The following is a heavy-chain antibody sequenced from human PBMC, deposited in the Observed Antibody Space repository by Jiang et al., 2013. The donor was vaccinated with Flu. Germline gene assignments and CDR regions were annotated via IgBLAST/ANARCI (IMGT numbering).Heavy chain of an antibody. CDR1: GFTFDDYA. CDR3: AKSPFLEWLFDYFDY. J-gene: IGHJ4*02. Sequence: VQLVESGGGLVQPGGSLRLSCATSGFTFDDYAMHWVRQAPGKGLEWVSRISWNSGNIDYADSVKGRFTISRDNAKNSLYLQMNSLRAEDTALYYCAKSPFLEWLFDYFDYWGQGTLVTVSS. V-gene: IGHV3-9*01. CDR2: ISWNSGNI. D-gene: IGHD3-3*02.